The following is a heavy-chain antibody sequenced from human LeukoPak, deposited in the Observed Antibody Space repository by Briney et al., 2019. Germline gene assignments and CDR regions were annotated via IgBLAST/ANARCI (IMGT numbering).Heavy chain of an antibody. CDR2: INPNSGGT. Sequence: ASVKVSCKASGYTFTGYYMHWVRQAPGQGLEWMGWINPNSGGTNYAQKFQGRVTMTRDTSISTAYMELSRLRSDDTAVYYCAREAYYDSSGYPEYWGQGTLVTVSS. V-gene: IGHV1-2*02. D-gene: IGHD3-22*01. CDR3: AREAYYDSSGYPEY. J-gene: IGHJ4*02. CDR1: GYTFTGYY.